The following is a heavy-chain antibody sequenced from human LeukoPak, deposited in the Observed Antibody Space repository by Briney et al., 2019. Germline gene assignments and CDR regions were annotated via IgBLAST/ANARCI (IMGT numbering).Heavy chain of an antibody. J-gene: IGHJ4*02. CDR1: GYTFTSYA. CDR2: INTNTGNP. D-gene: IGHD4-23*01. V-gene: IGHV7-4-1*02. CDR3: ARGIHYGGEIFGYFDY. Sequence: ASVKVSCTASGYTFTSYAMNWVRQAPGQGLEWMGWINTNTGNPTYAQGFTGRFVFSLDTSVSTAYLQISSLKAEDTAVYYCARGIHYGGEIFGYFDYWGQGTLVTVSS.